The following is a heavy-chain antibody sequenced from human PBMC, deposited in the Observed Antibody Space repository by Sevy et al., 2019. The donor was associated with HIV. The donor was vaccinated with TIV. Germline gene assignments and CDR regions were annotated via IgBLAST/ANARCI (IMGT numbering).Heavy chain of an antibody. V-gene: IGHV3-21*01. D-gene: IGHD4-17*01. CDR2: ISSSSSYI. Sequence: GGSLRLSCAASGFTFSSYSMNWVRQAPGKGLEWVSSISSSSSYIYYADSVKGRFTISRDNLKNTLFLQMNSLKTEDTAVYYCARPRANYVDHYFFFAMDVWGQGTTVTVSS. CDR3: ARPRANYVDHYFFFAMDV. CDR1: GFTFSSYS. J-gene: IGHJ6*02.